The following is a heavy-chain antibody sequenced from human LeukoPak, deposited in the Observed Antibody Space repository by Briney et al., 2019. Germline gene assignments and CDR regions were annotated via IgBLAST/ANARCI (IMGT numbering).Heavy chain of an antibody. Sequence: PGGSLRLSCAASGFTFSNYVMSWVRQAPGKGLEWVSTISGSGGRTFYAAAVKGRFTISRDNSKNTLYVQMNSLRAEDTAVYYCAKNWGYCSGDSCYFDYWGQGTLVTVSS. CDR3: AKNWGYCSGDSCYFDY. CDR1: GFTFSNYV. V-gene: IGHV3-23*01. D-gene: IGHD2-15*01. CDR2: ISGSGGRT. J-gene: IGHJ4*02.